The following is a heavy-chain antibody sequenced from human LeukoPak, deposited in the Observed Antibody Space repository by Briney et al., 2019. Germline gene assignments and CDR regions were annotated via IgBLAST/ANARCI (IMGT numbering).Heavy chain of an antibody. D-gene: IGHD4-17*01. V-gene: IGHV1-24*01. Sequence: ASVKVSCKVSGYTLTELSMHWVRQAPGKGLEWMGSFDPEEGETIYAQKFQGRVTMTEDTSTDTAYMELSSLRSEDTAVYYCATLDYVYGDYAYFHHWGQGTLVTVSS. CDR2: FDPEEGET. CDR3: ATLDYVYGDYAYFHH. CDR1: GYTLTELS. J-gene: IGHJ1*01.